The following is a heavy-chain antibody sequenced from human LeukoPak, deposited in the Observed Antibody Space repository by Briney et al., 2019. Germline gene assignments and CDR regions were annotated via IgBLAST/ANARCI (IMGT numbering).Heavy chain of an antibody. J-gene: IGHJ4*02. D-gene: IGHD6-19*01. Sequence: GGSLRLSSAASGFTYSSYSMNWVRQAPGKGLEWVSSISSSSSYIYYADSVKGRFTISRDNAKNSLYLQMNSLRAEDTAVYYCARDGGQWLRYFDYWGQGTLVTVSS. CDR3: ARDGGQWLRYFDY. CDR2: ISSSSSYI. V-gene: IGHV3-21*01. CDR1: GFTYSSYS.